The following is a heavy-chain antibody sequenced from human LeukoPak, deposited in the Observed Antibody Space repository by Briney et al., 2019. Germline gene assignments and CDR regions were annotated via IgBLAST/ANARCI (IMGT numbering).Heavy chain of an antibody. CDR2: ISSSSSYI. Sequence: GGSLRLSCAASGFTFSSYSMNRVRQAPGKGLEWVSSISSSSSYIYYADSVKGRFTISRDNAKNSPYLQMNSLRAEDTAVYYCARGRDQLRYFDWSFDYWGRGPLATVSS. J-gene: IGHJ4*02. V-gene: IGHV3-21*06. D-gene: IGHD3-9*01. CDR3: ARGRDQLRYFDWSFDY. CDR1: GFTFSSYS.